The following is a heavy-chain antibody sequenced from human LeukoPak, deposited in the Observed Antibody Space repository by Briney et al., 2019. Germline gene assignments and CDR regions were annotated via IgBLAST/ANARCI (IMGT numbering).Heavy chain of an antibody. D-gene: IGHD2-2*02. CDR1: GYTFTSYG. CDR2: ISAYNGNT. J-gene: IGHJ4*02. V-gene: IGHV1-18*01. CDR3: ARVYCSSTSCYTIDY. Sequence: GASVKVSCKASGYTFTSYGISWVRQAPGQGLEWMGWISAYNGNTNYAQKLQGRVTMTTDTSTSTAYMELRSLRSEDTAVYYCARVYCSSTSCYTIDYWGQGTLVTVSS.